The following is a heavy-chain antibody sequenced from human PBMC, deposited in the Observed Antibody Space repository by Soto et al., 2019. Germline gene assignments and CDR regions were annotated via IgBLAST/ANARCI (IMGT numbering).Heavy chain of an antibody. CDR2: ISYDGSNN. D-gene: IGHD3-10*01. CDR1: GFTFSSYG. V-gene: IGHV3-30*18. Sequence: GGSLRLSCAASGFTFSSYGMHWVRQAPGKGLEWVAVISYDGSNNYYADYVKGRFTISRDNSKNTLYLQMNRLRADDTAVHSCAKHFSPHGSGSYWAPYYYYRMDAWGQGTTVTV. CDR3: AKHFSPHGSGSYWAPYYYYRMDA. J-gene: IGHJ6*02.